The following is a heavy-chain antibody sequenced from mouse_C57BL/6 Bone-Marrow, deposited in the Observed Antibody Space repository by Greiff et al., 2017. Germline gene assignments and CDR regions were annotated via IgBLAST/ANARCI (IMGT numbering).Heavy chain of an antibody. D-gene: IGHD1-1*01. J-gene: IGHJ1*03. CDR1: GFTFTDYY. CDR3: ARSNLLLQPFYWYFDV. Sequence: EVKLVESGGGLVQPGGSLSLSCAASGFTFTDYYMSWVRQPPGTALEWLGFISNKANGYTTESSASVQGRFTISRDNSQSILYLQMNALRAEDSATYYCARSNLLLQPFYWYFDVWGTGTTVTVSS. V-gene: IGHV7-3*01. CDR2: ISNKANGYTT.